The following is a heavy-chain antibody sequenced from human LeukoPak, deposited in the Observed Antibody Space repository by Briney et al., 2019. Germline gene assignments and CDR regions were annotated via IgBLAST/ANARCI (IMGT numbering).Heavy chain of an antibody. Sequence: SGGSLRLSCAASGFTFSSYGMHWVRQAPGKGLEWVSAISGSGYSTYYADSVKGRFTISRDNSKNTLYLQMNSLRAEDTAVYYCAKYYGDDPDYYYYVDVWGKGTTVTISS. CDR1: GFTFSSYG. CDR2: ISGSGYST. CDR3: AKYYGDDPDYYYYVDV. V-gene: IGHV3-23*01. J-gene: IGHJ6*03. D-gene: IGHD4-17*01.